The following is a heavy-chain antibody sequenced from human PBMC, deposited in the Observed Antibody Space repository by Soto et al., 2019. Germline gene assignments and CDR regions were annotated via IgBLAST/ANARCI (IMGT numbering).Heavy chain of an antibody. J-gene: IGHJ5*02. D-gene: IGHD1-26*01. CDR3: ARSVDSELRGWFDP. CDR2: IFSNDEK. CDR1: GFSLSNARMG. V-gene: IGHV2-26*01. Sequence: QVTLKESGPVLVKPTETLTLTCTVSGFSLSNARMGVSWIRQPPGKALEWLAHIFSNDEKSYSTSLKSRLTISKDTSKSQVFLTMSIMDPVDPGTYHCARSVDSELRGWFDPWGQGTLFTVSS.